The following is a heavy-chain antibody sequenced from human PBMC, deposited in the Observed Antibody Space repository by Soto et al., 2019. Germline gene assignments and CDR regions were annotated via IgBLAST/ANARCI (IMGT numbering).Heavy chain of an antibody. V-gene: IGHV3-30-3*01. CDR3: ARDPPGGPNTIFGVVIMTYFDY. CDR1: GFTFSSYA. D-gene: IGHD3-3*01. CDR2: ISYDGSNK. J-gene: IGHJ4*02. Sequence: GGSLRLSCAASGFTFSSYAMHWVRQAPGKGLEWVAVISYDGSNKYYADSVKGRFTISRDNSKNTLYLQMNSLRAEDTAVYYCARDPPGGPNTIFGVVIMTYFDYWGQGTLVTVSS.